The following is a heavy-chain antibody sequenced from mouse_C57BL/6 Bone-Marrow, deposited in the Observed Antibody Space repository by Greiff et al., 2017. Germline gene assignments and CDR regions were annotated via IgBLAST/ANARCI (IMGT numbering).Heavy chain of an antibody. V-gene: IGHV1-76*01. J-gene: IGHJ4*01. CDR1: GYTFTDYY. Sequence: QVQLKESGAELVRPGASVKLSCKASGYTFTDYYINWVKQRPGQGLEWIARIYPGSGNTYYNEKFKGKATLTAEKSSSTAYMQLSSLTSEDSAVYVCARPVVATDYAMDYWGQGTSVTVAS. CDR3: ARPVVATDYAMDY. D-gene: IGHD1-1*01. CDR2: IYPGSGNT.